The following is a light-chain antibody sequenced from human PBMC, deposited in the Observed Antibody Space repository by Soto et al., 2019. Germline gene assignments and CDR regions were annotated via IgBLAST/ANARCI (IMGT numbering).Light chain of an antibody. Sequence: QSVLTQPPSASGAPGQRVTISCSGRSSNIGRNTVNWYQQLPGTAPKLLIYRDDQRPSGVPDRFSGSKSGTSASLAISGLRSEDEAAYYCAVWDDRLSGLFGGGTKLTVL. J-gene: IGLJ3*02. V-gene: IGLV1-47*01. CDR1: SSNIGRNT. CDR3: AVWDDRLSGL. CDR2: RDD.